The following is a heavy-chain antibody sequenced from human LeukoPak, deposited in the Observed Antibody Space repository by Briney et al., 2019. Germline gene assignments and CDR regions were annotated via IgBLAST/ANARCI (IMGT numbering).Heavy chain of an antibody. CDR1: GGSIRSYY. D-gene: IGHD5-24*01. Sequence: PSETLSLTCTVSGGSIRSYYWSWIRQPAGKGLEWIGRIYTSGSTNYNPSLKSRVTMSVDTSKNQFSLKLSSVTAADTAVYYCARDNTLRDGYNWIDYWGQGTLVTVSS. J-gene: IGHJ4*02. CDR3: ARDNTLRDGYNWIDY. V-gene: IGHV4-4*07. CDR2: IYTSGST.